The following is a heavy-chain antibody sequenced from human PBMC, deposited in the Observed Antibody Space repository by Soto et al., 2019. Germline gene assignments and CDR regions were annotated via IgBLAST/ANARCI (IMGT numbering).Heavy chain of an antibody. J-gene: IGHJ6*02. D-gene: IGHD5-18*01. Sequence: PSVTVSLTCAAYGGSFSGYYWRWIRQPPGKGLEWIGEINHSGSTNYNPSLKSRVTISVDTSKNQFSLKLSSVTAADTAVYYCARVRYSYGYYYYYGMDVWGQGTTVTVSS. CDR1: GGSFSGYY. CDR3: ARVRYSYGYYYYYGMDV. CDR2: INHSGST. V-gene: IGHV4-34*01.